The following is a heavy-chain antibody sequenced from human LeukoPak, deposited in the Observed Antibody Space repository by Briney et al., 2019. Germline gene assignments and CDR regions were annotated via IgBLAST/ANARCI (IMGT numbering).Heavy chain of an antibody. CDR3: AKDPSRVPAAPFDY. CDR1: GFTVSSNY. D-gene: IGHD2-2*01. Sequence: GGSLRLSCAASGFTVSSNYMSWVRQAPGKGLEWVSVIYSGGSTYYADSVEGRFTISRDNSKNTLYLQMNSLRAEDTAVYYCAKDPSRVPAAPFDYWGQGTLVTVSS. CDR2: IYSGGST. V-gene: IGHV3-53*01. J-gene: IGHJ4*02.